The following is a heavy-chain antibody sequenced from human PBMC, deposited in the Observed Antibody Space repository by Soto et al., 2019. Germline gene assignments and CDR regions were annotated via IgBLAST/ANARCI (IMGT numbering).Heavy chain of an antibody. CDR2: IKYDGNEK. V-gene: IGHV3-7*01. CDR1: GFTFSSSW. D-gene: IGHD5-18*01. Sequence: EVQLVESGGDLVQPGGSLRLSCVVSGFTFSSSWMSWVRQAPGKGLEWVANIKYDGNEKYYVDSVKGRFTISRDNAKNSLYLEMNSLRAEDTAFYYCARNPSYGLFDYWGQGSLVIVSS. J-gene: IGHJ4*02. CDR3: ARNPSYGLFDY.